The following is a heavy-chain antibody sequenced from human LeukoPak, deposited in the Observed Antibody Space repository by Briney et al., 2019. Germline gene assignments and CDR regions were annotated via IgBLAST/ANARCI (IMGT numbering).Heavy chain of an antibody. CDR3: ARSVYTVTIDY. Sequence: PSETLSLTCTVSGGSIRGYYWSWIRQPPGKGLEWIGEINHSGSTNYNPSLKSRVTISVDTSKNQFSLKLSSVTAADTAVYYCARSVYTVTIDYWGQGTLVTVSS. CDR2: INHSGST. V-gene: IGHV4-34*01. D-gene: IGHD4-17*01. J-gene: IGHJ4*02. CDR1: GGSIRGYY.